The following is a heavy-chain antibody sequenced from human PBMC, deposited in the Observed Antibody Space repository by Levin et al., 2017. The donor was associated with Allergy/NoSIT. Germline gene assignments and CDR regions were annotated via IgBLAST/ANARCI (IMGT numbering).Heavy chain of an antibody. CDR3: ARIAAAGTGGWFDP. CDR1: GFTFSSYW. D-gene: IGHD6-13*01. Sequence: GESLKISCAASGFTFSSYWMSWVRQAPGKGLEWVANIKQDGSEKYYVDSVKGRFTISRDNAKNSLYLQMNSLRAEDTAVYYCARIAAAGTGGWFDPWGQGTLVTVSS. CDR2: IKQDGSEK. J-gene: IGHJ5*02. V-gene: IGHV3-7*01.